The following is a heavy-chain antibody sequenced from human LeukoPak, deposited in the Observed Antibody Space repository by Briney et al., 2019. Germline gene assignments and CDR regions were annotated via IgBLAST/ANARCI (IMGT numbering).Heavy chain of an antibody. CDR2: IIPIFGTA. CDR3: ARENDILTGYSNWFDP. Sequence: SVRVSCKASGGTFSSYAISWVRQAPGQGLEWMGGIIPIFGTANYAQKFQGRVTITTDESTSTAYMELSSLRSEDTAVYYCARENDILTGYSNWFDPWGQGTLVTVSS. V-gene: IGHV1-69*05. D-gene: IGHD3-9*01. J-gene: IGHJ5*02. CDR1: GGTFSSYA.